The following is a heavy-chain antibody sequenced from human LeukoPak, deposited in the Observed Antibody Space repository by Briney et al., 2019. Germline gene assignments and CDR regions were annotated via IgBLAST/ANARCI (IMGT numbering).Heavy chain of an antibody. V-gene: IGHV4-38-2*01. J-gene: IGHJ2*01. CDR3: ARTRVSYFDL. CDR1: GYSISSGYY. Sequence: TSETLSLTCAVSGYSISSGYYWGWIRQPPGKGLEWIGSIYHSGSTYYNPSLKSRVTISVDTSKNQFSLKLSSVTAADTAVYYCARTRVSYFDLWGRGTLVTVSS. D-gene: IGHD6-6*01. CDR2: IYHSGST.